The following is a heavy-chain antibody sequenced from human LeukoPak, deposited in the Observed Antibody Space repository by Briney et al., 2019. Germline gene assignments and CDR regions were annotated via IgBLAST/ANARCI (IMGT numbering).Heavy chain of an antibody. CDR2: MNPNSGNT. V-gene: IGHV1-8*03. CDR1: GYTFTSYD. D-gene: IGHD4-11*01. J-gene: IGHJ6*03. CDR3: ARGQYPIYSNYGYYYYMDV. Sequence: ASVTVSCKASGYTFTSYDIKLVRQATGQGLEWMGWMNPNSGNTGYAQKFQGRVTITRNTSISTAYMELSSLRSEDTAVYYWARGQYPIYSNYGYYYYMDVWGKGTTVTVSS.